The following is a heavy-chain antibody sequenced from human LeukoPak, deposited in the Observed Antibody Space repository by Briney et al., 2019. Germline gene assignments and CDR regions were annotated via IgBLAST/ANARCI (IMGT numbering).Heavy chain of an antibody. CDR1: GGSISSTSYY. CDR2: IYYTGTT. CDR3: ARHLTGDRASYYYYGMDV. J-gene: IGHJ6*02. Sequence: PSETLSLTCNVSGGSISSTSYYWAWIRQPPGKGLEWLGNIYYTGTTYYNPSLKSRVTISVDTSKNQFSLKLSSVTAADTAVYYCARHLTGDRASYYYYGMDVWGQGTTVTVSS. D-gene: IGHD1-14*01. V-gene: IGHV4-39*01.